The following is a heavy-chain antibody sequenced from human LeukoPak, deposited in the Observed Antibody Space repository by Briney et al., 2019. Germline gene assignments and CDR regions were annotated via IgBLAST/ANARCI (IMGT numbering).Heavy chain of an antibody. V-gene: IGHV3-23*01. CDR3: AKDLGFGELSMGRFDY. CDR2: ISGSGGST. D-gene: IGHD3-10*01. J-gene: IGHJ4*02. Sequence: GGSLRLSCSASGFTFSSYSMNWVRQAPGKGLEWVSAISGSGGSTFYADSVRGRFTISRDNSKNTLYLQMNRLRAEDTAIYSCAKDLGFGELSMGRFDYWGQGALVTVSS. CDR1: GFTFSSYS.